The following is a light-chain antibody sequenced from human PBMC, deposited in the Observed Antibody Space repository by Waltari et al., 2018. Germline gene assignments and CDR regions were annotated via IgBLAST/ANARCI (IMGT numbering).Light chain of an antibody. CDR1: SEHSAYA. Sequence: QLAVTQSPSASASLGASVKLTCTLSSEHSAYAIEWHQHQPEKGPRFLMKIDGGVGHTKGDGSHDRFSGFSSGAERYLTISSLQYEDEAAYYCQTWDPDTGVFGGGTKLTV. CDR2: IDGGVGH. V-gene: IGLV4-69*01. CDR3: QTWDPDTGV. J-gene: IGLJ3*02.